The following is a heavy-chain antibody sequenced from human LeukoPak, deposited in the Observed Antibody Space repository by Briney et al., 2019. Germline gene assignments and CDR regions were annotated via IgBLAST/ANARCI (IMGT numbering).Heavy chain of an antibody. J-gene: IGHJ3*02. V-gene: IGHV3-23*01. CDR1: GFTFSSYV. CDR3: AKGTGYCDSSGYDPFDI. D-gene: IGHD3-22*01. CDR2: ISGGGGRT. Sequence: GGSLRLSCAASGFTFSSYVMCWVRQAPGKGLEWVSAISGGGGRTYYADSVKGRFTISRDNFKNTLYLQMNSLRAEDTAVYYCAKGTGYCDSSGYDPFDIWGQGTMVTVSS.